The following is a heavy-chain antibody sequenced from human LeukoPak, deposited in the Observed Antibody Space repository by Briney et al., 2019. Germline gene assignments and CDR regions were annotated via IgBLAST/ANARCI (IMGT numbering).Heavy chain of an antibody. V-gene: IGHV3-21*01. Sequence: GGSLRLSCAASGFTFSSYWMHWVRQAPGKGLEWVSSISSSSSYIYYADSVKGRFTISRDNAKNSLYLQMNSLRAEDTAVYYCARAGYDSGSYDYWGQGTLVTVSS. J-gene: IGHJ4*02. CDR1: GFTFSSYW. CDR2: ISSSSSYI. CDR3: ARAGYDSGSYDY. D-gene: IGHD1-26*01.